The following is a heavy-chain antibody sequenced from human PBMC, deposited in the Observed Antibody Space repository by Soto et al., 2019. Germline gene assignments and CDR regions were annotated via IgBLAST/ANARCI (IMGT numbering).Heavy chain of an antibody. Sequence: QVQLVQSGAEAKKPGSSVKVSCKASGGTFSSYGIGWVRQAPGQGLEWMGGIIPMFFATNYAQKFQGRVTITADESTSTAYMELSSLRFDDTDVYCCASVEHPGLLAAKYYYGMDVWGQGTMVTVSS. CDR3: ASVEHPGLLAAKYYYGMDV. CDR1: GGTFSSYG. D-gene: IGHD2-15*01. J-gene: IGHJ6*02. CDR2: IIPMFFAT. V-gene: IGHV1-69*01.